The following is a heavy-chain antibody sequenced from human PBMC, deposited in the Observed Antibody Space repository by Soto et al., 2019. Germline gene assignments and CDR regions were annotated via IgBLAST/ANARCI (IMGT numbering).Heavy chain of an antibody. CDR2: ISSSSSYI. Sequence: EVQLVESGGGLVKPGGSLRLSCAASGFTFSSYSMNWVRQATGKGLEWVSSISSSSSYIYYADSVKGRFTISRDNAKNSRYLQMNRLRAEDTALYYCARVGEFGFLEWLSNYYYYGMDVWGQGTTVTVSS. CDR3: ARVGEFGFLEWLSNYYYYGMDV. J-gene: IGHJ6*02. V-gene: IGHV3-21*01. D-gene: IGHD3-3*01. CDR1: GFTFSSYS.